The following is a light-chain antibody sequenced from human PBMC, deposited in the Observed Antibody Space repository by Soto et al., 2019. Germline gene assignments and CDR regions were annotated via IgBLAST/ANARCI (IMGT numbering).Light chain of an antibody. Sequence: DIVLTQSPDTLSLSTGERATLSCRASQSVSSSHLAWYQQKPGQGPRLLIYGTSNRATGISDRFSGSGSGTDFTLTISRLEPEDFAVYHCQQYGNSPWTFGQGTKVDIK. J-gene: IGKJ1*01. CDR2: GTS. CDR3: QQYGNSPWT. V-gene: IGKV3-20*01. CDR1: QSVSSSH.